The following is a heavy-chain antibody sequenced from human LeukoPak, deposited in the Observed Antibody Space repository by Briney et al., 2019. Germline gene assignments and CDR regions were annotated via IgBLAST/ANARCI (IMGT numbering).Heavy chain of an antibody. Sequence: GGSLRLSCAASGFTFDDYAMHWVRQVPGKGLEWVSFISWDGGSTYYADSVKGRFTISRDNSKNTLYLQMNSLRAEDTAVYYCARGGPAAGRFDYWGQGTLVTVSS. D-gene: IGHD6-13*01. CDR3: ARGGPAAGRFDY. J-gene: IGHJ4*02. V-gene: IGHV3-43D*03. CDR2: ISWDGGST. CDR1: GFTFDDYA.